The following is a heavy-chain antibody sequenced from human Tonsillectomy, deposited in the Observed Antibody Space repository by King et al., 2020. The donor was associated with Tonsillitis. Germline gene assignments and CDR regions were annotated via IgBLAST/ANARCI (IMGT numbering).Heavy chain of an antibody. Sequence: QLQESGPGLVKPSETLSLTCTVSGGSISSYYWSWIRQPPGKGLEWIGYIYYSGSTNYNPSLKSRVTISVDTSKNQFSLKLSSVTAADTAVYYCARTPRIRDGFDYWGQGTLVTVSS. J-gene: IGHJ4*02. CDR1: GGSISSYY. CDR2: IYYSGST. D-gene: IGHD5-24*01. CDR3: ARTPRIRDGFDY. V-gene: IGHV4-59*08.